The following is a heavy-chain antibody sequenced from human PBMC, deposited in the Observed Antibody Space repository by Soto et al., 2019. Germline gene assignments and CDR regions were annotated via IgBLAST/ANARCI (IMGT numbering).Heavy chain of an antibody. D-gene: IGHD5-18*01. Sequence: PSETLSLTCTVSGGSISSSSYYWGWIRQPPGTGLEWIGSIHYSGSTYYNPSLKSRVTVSVDTSKNQFSLKLSSVTAADTAVYYCARQWGGYSYGYPYYYYGMDVWGQGTTVTVSS. V-gene: IGHV4-39*01. J-gene: IGHJ6*02. CDR2: IHYSGST. CDR3: ARQWGGYSYGYPYYYYGMDV. CDR1: GGSISSSSYY.